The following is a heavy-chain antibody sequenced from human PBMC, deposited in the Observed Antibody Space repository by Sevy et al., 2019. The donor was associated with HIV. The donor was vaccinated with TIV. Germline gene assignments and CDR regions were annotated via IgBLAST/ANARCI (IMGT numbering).Heavy chain of an antibody. D-gene: IGHD1-26*01. Sequence: ASVKVSCKVSGYTLTELSTHWVRQAPGKGLEWMGGFDPEDGETIYAQKFQGRVTMTEDTSTDTAYMELSSLRSEDTAVYYCATDSGSYPGTFDYWGQGTLVTVSS. J-gene: IGHJ4*02. CDR1: GYTLTELS. CDR3: ATDSGSYPGTFDY. V-gene: IGHV1-24*01. CDR2: FDPEDGET.